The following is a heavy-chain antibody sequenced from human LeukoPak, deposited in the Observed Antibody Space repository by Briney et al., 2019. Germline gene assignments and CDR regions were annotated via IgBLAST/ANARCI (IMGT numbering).Heavy chain of an antibody. Sequence: PGGSLRLSCAASGFSFSSYEMSWVRQAPGKGLEWVSYINRAGTTEEYADSVKGRFTISRDNAKSSLYLQMYSLRAEDTAVYYCARGEQLNYFAYWGQGTLVTVSS. CDR3: ARGEQLNYFAY. J-gene: IGHJ4*02. CDR1: GFSFSSYE. D-gene: IGHD1/OR15-1a*01. V-gene: IGHV3-48*03. CDR2: INRAGTTE.